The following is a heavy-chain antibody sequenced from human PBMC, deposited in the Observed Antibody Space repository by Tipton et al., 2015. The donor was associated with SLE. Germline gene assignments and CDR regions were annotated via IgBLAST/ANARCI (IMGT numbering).Heavy chain of an antibody. D-gene: IGHD3-22*01. CDR1: GGSISTSNCY. Sequence: TLSLTCTVSGGSISTSNCYWTWIRQPPGKGLEWIGSIYYSGGTYYNPSLKSRVTISVDTSKNQVSLKLRSVTAADTAVYYCARDTYGYDSSGYYPDYFDYWGQGTLVTVSS. V-gene: IGHV4-39*07. CDR2: IYYSGGT. J-gene: IGHJ4*02. CDR3: ARDTYGYDSSGYYPDYFDY.